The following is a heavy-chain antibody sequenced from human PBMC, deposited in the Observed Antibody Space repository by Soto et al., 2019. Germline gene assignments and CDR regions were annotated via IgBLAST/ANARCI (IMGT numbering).Heavy chain of an antibody. CDR1: GFTFSDYF. J-gene: IGHJ6*02. V-gene: IGHV3-11*01. CDR3: ARDRSMIGVGFDV. CDR2: IAKAGIGI. D-gene: IGHD3-3*01. Sequence: QVQMVECGGGVVKPGGSLRLSWAASGFTFSDYFMTWIRLSPGQGLEYVAQIAKAGIGIFYSDSVKGRFIVSRDNTKKALYLQRNRMRADDTAVYYSARDRSMIGVGFDVWGPGTTVTVS.